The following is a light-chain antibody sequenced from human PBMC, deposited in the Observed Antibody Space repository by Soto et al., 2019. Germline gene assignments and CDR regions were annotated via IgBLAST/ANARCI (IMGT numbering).Light chain of an antibody. J-gene: IGLJ1*01. Sequence: QSVLTQPPSASGSPGQSVTISCTGTSSDVGYYNYVSWYQQHPGKAPKLMIYEVNKRPSGVPDRFSGSKSGNTASLTVSGLQAEEEADYYSSSHAGYNNFYVFGTVTEVTVL. CDR2: EVN. CDR3: SSHAGYNNFYV. V-gene: IGLV2-8*01. CDR1: SSDVGYYNY.